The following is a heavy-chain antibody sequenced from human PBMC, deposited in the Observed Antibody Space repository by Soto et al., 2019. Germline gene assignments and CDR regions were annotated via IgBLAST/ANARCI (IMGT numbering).Heavy chain of an antibody. D-gene: IGHD6-13*01. CDR2: IYYSGST. V-gene: IGHV4-39*01. Sequence: QLQLQESGPGLVKPSETLSLTCTVSGGSISSSSYYWGWIRQPPGKGLEWIGSIYYSGSTNYNPSLSSRVPISVDTPKSQFSLTLTSVPAADAAVYYCARHQAGPFDYWGQGTLVTVSS. CDR3: ARHQAGPFDY. CDR1: GGSISSSSYY. J-gene: IGHJ4*02.